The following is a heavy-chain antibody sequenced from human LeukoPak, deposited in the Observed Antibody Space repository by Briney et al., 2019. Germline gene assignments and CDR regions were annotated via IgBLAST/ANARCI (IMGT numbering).Heavy chain of an antibody. CDR2: INPNSGGT. CDR1: GYTFTSYD. J-gene: IGHJ4*02. D-gene: IGHD5-12*01. V-gene: IGHV1-2*02. Sequence: ASVKVSCTASGYTFTSYDINWVRQATGQGLEWMGWINPNSGGTNYAQKFQGRVTMTRDTSISTAYMELSRLRSDDTAVYYCARVPRGYTADYWGQGTLVTVSS. CDR3: ARVPRGYTADY.